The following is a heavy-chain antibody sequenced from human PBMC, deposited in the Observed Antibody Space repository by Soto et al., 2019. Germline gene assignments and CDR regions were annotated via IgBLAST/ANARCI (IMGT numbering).Heavy chain of an antibody. V-gene: IGHV3-48*03. D-gene: IGHD2-8*01. J-gene: IGHJ1*01. CDR2: ISGSGSTI. CDR3: ARGGVY. Sequence: GGSLRLSCEATGFTFSSHEMHWIRQTPGKRLEWIAKISGSGSTINYADSVKGRFTISRDNVQRTLHLQMDSLRVEDTGVYYCARGGVYWGRGTLVTVSS. CDR1: GFTFSSHE.